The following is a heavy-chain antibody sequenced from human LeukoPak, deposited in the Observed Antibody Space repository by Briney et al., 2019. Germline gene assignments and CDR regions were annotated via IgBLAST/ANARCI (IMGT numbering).Heavy chain of an antibody. CDR3: AKGGGYEAQYYYYYLDV. V-gene: IGHV3-30*02. D-gene: IGHD5-12*01. J-gene: IGHJ6*03. CDR2: IRYDVSNK. Sequence: GGSLRLSCAASGFTFSSYGMHWVRQAPGKGLEWVAFIRYDVSNKYYADSVKGRFTISRDNSKNTLYLQMKSLRAEDTAVYYCAKGGGYEAQYYYYYLDVWGKGTTVTISS. CDR1: GFTFSSYG.